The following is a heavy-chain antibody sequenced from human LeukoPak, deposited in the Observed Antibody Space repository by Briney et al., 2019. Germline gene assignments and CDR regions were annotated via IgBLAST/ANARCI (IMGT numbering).Heavy chain of an antibody. CDR2: INHSGSV. J-gene: IGHJ3*02. Sequence: SETLSLTCAVSAGSFSGHYWSWIRQPPGKGLEWIGEINHSGSVTYNPSLKSRATISVDTSKNQFSLKLSSVTAADTAVYYCARAGTYDSSGYYYLDIWGQGTMVTVSS. V-gene: IGHV4-34*01. D-gene: IGHD3-22*01. CDR3: ARAGTYDSSGYYYLDI. CDR1: AGSFSGHY.